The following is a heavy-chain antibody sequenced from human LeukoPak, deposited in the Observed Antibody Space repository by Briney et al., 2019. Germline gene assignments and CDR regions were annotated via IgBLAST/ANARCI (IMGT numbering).Heavy chain of an antibody. D-gene: IGHD3-3*01. Sequence: SETLSLTCTVSGGSISSGSYYWSWIWQPAGKGLEWIGRIYTSGSTNYNPSLKSRVTISVDTSKNQFSLKLSSVTAADTAVYYCARGDFWSGFYNYWGQGTLVTVSS. CDR3: ARGDFWSGFYNY. CDR2: IYTSGST. J-gene: IGHJ4*02. CDR1: GGSISSGSYY. V-gene: IGHV4-61*02.